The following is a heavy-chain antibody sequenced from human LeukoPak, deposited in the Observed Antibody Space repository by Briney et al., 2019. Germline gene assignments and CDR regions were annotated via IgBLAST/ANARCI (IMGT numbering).Heavy chain of an antibody. CDR2: IGSSRSTI. J-gene: IGHJ4*02. Sequence: PGGSLRLYCAASGFTFSSYEMKWVRQALGQGLEWVSYIGSSRSTIYYADSVKGRFTISRDNAKNSLYLQMNSLRAEDTAVYYCARARTTVTTFDYWGQGTLVTVSA. D-gene: IGHD4-17*01. CDR3: ARARTTVTTFDY. CDR1: GFTFSSYE. V-gene: IGHV3-48*03.